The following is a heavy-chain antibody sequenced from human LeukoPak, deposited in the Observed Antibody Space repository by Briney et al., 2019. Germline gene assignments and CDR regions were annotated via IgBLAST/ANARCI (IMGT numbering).Heavy chain of an antibody. CDR1: GYTFTGYY. D-gene: IGHD2-15*01. CDR2: IKSNSGDT. J-gene: IGHJ6*02. CDR3: ARSKRICSGGSCYRSPEYYYYGMDV. V-gene: IGHV1-2*02. Sequence: ASVKVSCKASGYTFTGYYMHWVRQAPGQGLEWMGWIKSNSGDTKYAQKLQGRVTMTRDTSISTAYMELSRLRSDDAAVYYCARSKRICSGGSCYRSPEYYYYGMDVWGQGTTVTVSS.